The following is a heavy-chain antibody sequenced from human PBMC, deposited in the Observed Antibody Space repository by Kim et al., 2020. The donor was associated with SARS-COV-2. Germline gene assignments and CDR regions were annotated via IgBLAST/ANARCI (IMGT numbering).Heavy chain of an antibody. V-gene: IGHV3-66*01. CDR3: ARVRVLITSYFDY. D-gene: IGHD3-22*01. Sequence: YADSRKGRFTISRDNSKNTLYLQMNSLRADDRAVYYCARVRVLITSYFDYWGQGTLVTVSS. J-gene: IGHJ4*02.